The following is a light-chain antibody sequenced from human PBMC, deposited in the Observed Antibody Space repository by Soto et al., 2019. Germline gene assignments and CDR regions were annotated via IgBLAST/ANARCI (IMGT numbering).Light chain of an antibody. Sequence: EVVMTQSPATLSVSPGERVTFSCRASQSVTSNLACYQHKPVQSPRLLISGASTGASVIPPRFSGSGSGTEFTLTIDSLQSEDFAVYYCQQYDRWPVTFGGGTKVDI. CDR3: QQYDRWPVT. V-gene: IGKV3-15*01. CDR2: GAS. CDR1: QSVTSN. J-gene: IGKJ4*01.